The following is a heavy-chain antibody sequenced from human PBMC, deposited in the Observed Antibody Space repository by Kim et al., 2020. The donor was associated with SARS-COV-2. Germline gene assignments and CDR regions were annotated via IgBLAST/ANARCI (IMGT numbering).Heavy chain of an antibody. J-gene: IGHJ6*02. CDR3: ARDRGSGYNYGIYYYYYGMDV. V-gene: IGHV3-11*01. CDR1: GFTFSDYY. D-gene: IGHD3-22*01. CDR2: ISSSGSTI. Sequence: GGSLRLSCAASGFTFSDYYMSWIRQAPGKGLEWVSYISSSGSTIYYADSVKGRFTISRDNAKNSLYLQMNSLRAEDTAVYYCARDRGSGYNYGIYYYYYGMDVWGQGTTVTVSS.